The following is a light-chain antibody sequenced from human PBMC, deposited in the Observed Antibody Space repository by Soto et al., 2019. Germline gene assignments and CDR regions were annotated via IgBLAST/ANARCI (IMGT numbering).Light chain of an antibody. Sequence: TGTSSDVGGYNYVSWYQQHPGKAPKLMIYDVSNRPSGVSNRFSGSKSGNTASLTISGLQAEDEADYYCSSYTSSSTPFYVFGTGTKVTVL. CDR3: SSYTSSSTPFYV. CDR1: SSDVGGYNY. CDR2: DVS. J-gene: IGLJ1*01. V-gene: IGLV2-14*04.